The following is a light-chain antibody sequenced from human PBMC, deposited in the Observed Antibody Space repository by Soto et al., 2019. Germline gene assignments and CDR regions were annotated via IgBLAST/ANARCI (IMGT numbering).Light chain of an antibody. V-gene: IGKV3-15*01. CDR2: GAS. Sequence: EIVMTQSPATLAVSPGERATLSCRASQSVSSNLAWYQQKPGQAPRLLIYGASTRATGIPARFSGSGSGTEFTLTIRSLQSEDFAVYYCQQYSDWPPLTCGGGTRVELK. CDR3: QQYSDWPPLT. CDR1: QSVSSN. J-gene: IGKJ4*02.